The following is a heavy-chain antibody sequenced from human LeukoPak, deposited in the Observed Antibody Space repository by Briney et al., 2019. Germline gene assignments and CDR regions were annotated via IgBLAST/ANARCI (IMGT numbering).Heavy chain of an antibody. CDR1: GGSISSGGYY. CDR3: ARGLRYFDSPDAFDI. CDR2: IYYSGST. Sequence: PSETLSLTCTVSGGSISSGGYYWSWIRQHPGKGLEWIGYIYYSGSTYYNPSLKGRVTISVDTSKNQFSLKLSSVTAADTAVYYCARGLRYFDSPDAFDIWGQGTMVTVSS. D-gene: IGHD3-9*01. V-gene: IGHV4-31*03. J-gene: IGHJ3*02.